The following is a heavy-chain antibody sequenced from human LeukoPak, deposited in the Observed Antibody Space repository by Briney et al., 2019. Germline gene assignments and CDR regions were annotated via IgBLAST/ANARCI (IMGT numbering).Heavy chain of an antibody. CDR3: AGEGYYYDSSGYNNDNNWFDP. V-gene: IGHV1-8*03. CDR1: GYTFTSYD. CDR2: MNPNSGNT. J-gene: IGHJ5*02. Sequence: GASVKVSCKASGYTFTSYDINWVRQATGQGLEWMGWMNPNSGNTGYAQKFQGRVTITRNTSISTAYMELSSLRSEDTAVYYCAGEGYYYDSSGYNNDNNWFDPWGQGTLVTVSS. D-gene: IGHD3-22*01.